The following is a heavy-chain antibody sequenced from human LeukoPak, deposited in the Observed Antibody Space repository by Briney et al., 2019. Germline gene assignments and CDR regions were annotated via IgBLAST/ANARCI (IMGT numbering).Heavy chain of an antibody. V-gene: IGHV3-7*01. J-gene: IGHJ4*02. CDR3: ARDLYYYGSGSYSYFDY. D-gene: IGHD3-10*01. Sequence: GGSLRLSCAASGFTFSSYWMSWVRQAPGKGLEWVANIKQDGSEKHSVDSVKGRFTISRDNAKNSLYLQMNSLRAEDTAVYYCARDLYYYGSGSYSYFDYWGQGTLVTVSS. CDR2: IKQDGSEK. CDR1: GFTFSSYW.